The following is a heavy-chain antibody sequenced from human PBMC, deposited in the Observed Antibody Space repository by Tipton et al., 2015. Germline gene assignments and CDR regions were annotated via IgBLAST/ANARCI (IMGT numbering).Heavy chain of an antibody. Sequence: SLRLSCAASGFTFSSYSMNWVRQAPGKGLEWVSSISSSSSYIYYADSVKGRFTISRDNAKNSLYLQVNSLTAEDTAVYFCAREAYGSFDSWGQGTLVTVSS. D-gene: IGHD4-17*01. CDR1: GFTFSSYS. CDR3: AREAYGSFDS. CDR2: ISSSSSYI. J-gene: IGHJ4*02. V-gene: IGHV3-21*01.